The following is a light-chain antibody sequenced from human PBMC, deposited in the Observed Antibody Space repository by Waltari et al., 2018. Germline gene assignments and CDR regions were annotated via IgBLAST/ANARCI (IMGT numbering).Light chain of an antibody. Sequence: EIVLTQSPGTLSLSPGERATLSCRASQSVSSSYLAWYQQKPGQAPRLRIYGASRRATGIPDGFSGSGSGTDFTLTISRLEPEDFAVYYCQQYGSSPPFTFGPGTKVDIK. CDR1: QSVSSSY. CDR2: GAS. J-gene: IGKJ3*01. V-gene: IGKV3-20*01. CDR3: QQYGSSPPFT.